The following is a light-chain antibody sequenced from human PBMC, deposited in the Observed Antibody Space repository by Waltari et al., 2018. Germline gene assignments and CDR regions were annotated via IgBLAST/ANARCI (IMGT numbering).Light chain of an antibody. CDR3: QKYVSLPAT. CDR1: DSVGIY. J-gene: IGKJ1*01. V-gene: IGKV3-20*01. Sequence: ETVLTQSPGTLSLSPGERATLSCKASDSVGIYLAWYQQKPGQAPRLLIYHASNRATGIPDRFSVSGSGTDFSLTISRLEPEDSAVYYCQKYVSLPATFGQGTKVEI. CDR2: HAS.